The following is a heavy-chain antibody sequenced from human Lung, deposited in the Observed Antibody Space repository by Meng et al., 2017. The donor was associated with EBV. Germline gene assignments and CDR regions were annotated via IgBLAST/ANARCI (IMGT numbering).Heavy chain of an antibody. D-gene: IGHD7-27*01. Sequence: QLQLVQSGAEVKKPGXSVKVSCKASGYTFTGYYMHWLRQAPGQGLEWVGRITPSSGGTTYAQKFQGRVTMTRDTSISTAYMELSSLRSDDAAIYYCVRANLGSADYWGQGTLVTVSS. CDR1: GYTFTGYY. V-gene: IGHV1-2*06. CDR3: VRANLGSADY. CDR2: ITPSSGGT. J-gene: IGHJ4*02.